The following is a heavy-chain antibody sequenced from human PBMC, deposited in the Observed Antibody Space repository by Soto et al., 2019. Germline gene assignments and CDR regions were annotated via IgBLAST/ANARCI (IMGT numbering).Heavy chain of an antibody. V-gene: IGHV4-4*07. CDR2: IYTSGST. J-gene: IGHJ5*02. Sequence: QVQLQESGPGLVKPSETLSLTCTVSGGSISSYYWSWIRQPAGKGLEWIGRIYTSGSTNYNPSLKSRVTMSVDTSKNQFSLKLSSVTAADTAVYYCARDSDSGDYDYSNYWPYNWFDPWGQGTLVTVSS. CDR3: ARDSDSGDYDYSNYWPYNWFDP. D-gene: IGHD4-4*01. CDR1: GGSISSYY.